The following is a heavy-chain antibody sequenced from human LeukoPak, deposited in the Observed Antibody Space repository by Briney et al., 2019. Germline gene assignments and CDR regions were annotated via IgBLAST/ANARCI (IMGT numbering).Heavy chain of an antibody. Sequence: SVKVSCKASGGTFSSYAISWVRQAPGQGLEWMGGIIPIFGTANYAQKFQGRVTMTTDASTSTAYMELRSLRSDDTAVYYCASGRLLRYWGQGTLVTVSS. J-gene: IGHJ4*02. CDR3: ASGRLLRY. CDR2: IIPIFGTA. CDR1: GGTFSSYA. V-gene: IGHV1-69*05. D-gene: IGHD2-15*01.